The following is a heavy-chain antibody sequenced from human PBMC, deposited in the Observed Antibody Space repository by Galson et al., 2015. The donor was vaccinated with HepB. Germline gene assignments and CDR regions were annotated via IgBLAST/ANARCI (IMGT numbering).Heavy chain of an antibody. CDR3: AREGRNYYDSSGYPDAFDI. D-gene: IGHD3-22*01. Sequence: SVKVSCKASGYTFTGYYMHWVRQAPGQGLEWMGRINPNSGGTNYAQKFQGRVTMTRDTSISTAYMELSRLRSDDTAVYYCAREGRNYYDSSGYPDAFDIWGQGTMVTVSS. V-gene: IGHV1-2*06. J-gene: IGHJ3*02. CDR1: GYTFTGYY. CDR2: INPNSGGT.